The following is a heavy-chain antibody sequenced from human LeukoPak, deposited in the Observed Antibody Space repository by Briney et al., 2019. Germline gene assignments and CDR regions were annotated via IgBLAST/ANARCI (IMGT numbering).Heavy chain of an antibody. D-gene: IGHD4-17*01. CDR2: ISSSGRFM. V-gene: IGHV3-21*01. Sequence: GGSLRLSCAASGFSFSSYSMNWVRQAPGKGLEWVSSISSSGRFMYHADSVKGRFTVPRDNAKKSLYLQMNSLRAEDTAVYYCARDYDYGFDNWGQGTLVTVSS. CDR1: GFSFSSYS. J-gene: IGHJ4*02. CDR3: ARDYDYGFDN.